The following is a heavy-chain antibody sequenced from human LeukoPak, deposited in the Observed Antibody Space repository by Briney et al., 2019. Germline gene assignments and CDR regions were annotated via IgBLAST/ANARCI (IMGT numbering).Heavy chain of an antibody. CDR3: ARGTLYSGWSYYFDS. Sequence: PSETLSLTCTVSGYSISSGYYWAWIRQPPGKGLEWIGSIYYSGTTKYNPSLKSRVTISVDNSNNKFSLRLSSVTAADTALYYCARGTLYSGWSYYFDSWGQGTLVTVSS. CDR1: GYSISSGYY. V-gene: IGHV4-38-2*02. J-gene: IGHJ4*02. CDR2: IYYSGTT. D-gene: IGHD6-19*01.